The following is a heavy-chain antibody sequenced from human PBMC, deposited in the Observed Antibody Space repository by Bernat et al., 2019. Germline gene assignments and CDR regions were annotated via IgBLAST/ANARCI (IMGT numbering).Heavy chain of an antibody. CDR2: ISWDDDK. V-gene: IGHV2-5*02. CDR3: APTRETIGTWRANYFDP. D-gene: IGHD3-16*01. Sequence: QITLKESGPTLVKPTQTLTLTCTFSGFSLSTSEVAVAWIRQPPGKALEWLALISWDDDKRYSPSLKSRLTITKDTSKNQVVLTMTNMDPVDTATYYCAPTRETIGTWRANYFDPWGQGTLVTVSS. J-gene: IGHJ5*02. CDR1: GFSLSTSEVA.